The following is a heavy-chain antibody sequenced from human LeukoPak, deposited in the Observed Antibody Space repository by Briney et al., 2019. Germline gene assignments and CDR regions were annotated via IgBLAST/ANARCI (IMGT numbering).Heavy chain of an antibody. CDR3: VRDYGDYLTDY. D-gene: IGHD4-17*01. J-gene: IGHJ4*02. CDR2: IYYSGRT. Sequence: SETLPLTCSVSGGPISSYYWTWIRQPPGKGLEWIGYIYYSGRTNYNPSLKGRLSMSVDTSKNQFSLNLTSVTAADTAVYYCVRDYGDYLTDYWGQGALVTVSS. V-gene: IGHV4-59*08. CDR1: GGPISSYY.